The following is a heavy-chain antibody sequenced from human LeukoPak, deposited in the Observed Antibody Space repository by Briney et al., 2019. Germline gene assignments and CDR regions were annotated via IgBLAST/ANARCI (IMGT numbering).Heavy chain of an antibody. V-gene: IGHV4-59*01. CDR2: IYYSGST. CDR3: ARAYGGNSDY. J-gene: IGHJ4*02. CDR1: GGSISSYY. Sequence: SSETLSLTCAVSGGSISSYYWSWIRQPPGKGLEWIGHIYYSGSTNYNPSLKSRVTISVDTSKNQFSLKLSSVTAADTAVYYCARAYGGNSDYWGQGTLVTVSS. D-gene: IGHD4-23*01.